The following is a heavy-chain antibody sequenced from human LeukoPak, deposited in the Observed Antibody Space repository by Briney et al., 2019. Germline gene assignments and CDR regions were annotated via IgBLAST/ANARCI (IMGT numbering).Heavy chain of an antibody. CDR1: GGSFSGYY. CDR2: INHSGST. Sequence: SETLSLTCAVYGGSFSGYYWSRIRQPPGKGLEWIGEINHSGSTNYNPSLKSRVTISVDTSKNQFSLKLSSVTAADTAVYYCARGAVVVAATPYYYYGMDVWGQGTTVTVSS. D-gene: IGHD2-15*01. J-gene: IGHJ6*02. CDR3: ARGAVVVAATPYYYYGMDV. V-gene: IGHV4-34*01.